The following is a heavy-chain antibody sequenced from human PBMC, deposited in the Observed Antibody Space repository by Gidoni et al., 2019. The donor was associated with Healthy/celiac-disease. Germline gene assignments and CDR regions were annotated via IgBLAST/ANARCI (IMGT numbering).Heavy chain of an antibody. Sequence: EVQLVESGGGLVQPGGSLRLSCAASGFTVSSNYMSWVRQAPGKGLEWVSVIYSGGSTDDADSVKGRFTIARDNSKNTLYLQMNSLRAEDTAVYYCARDTLGELSGYYFDYWGQGTLVTVSS. J-gene: IGHJ4*02. D-gene: IGHD3-16*02. CDR2: IYSGGST. CDR1: GFTVSSNY. V-gene: IGHV3-66*01. CDR3: ARDTLGELSGYYFDY.